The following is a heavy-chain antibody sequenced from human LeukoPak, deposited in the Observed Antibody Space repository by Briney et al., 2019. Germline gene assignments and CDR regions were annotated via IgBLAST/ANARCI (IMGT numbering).Heavy chain of an antibody. CDR2: IYYSGST. Sequence: SETLSLTCTVSGDSISSSSYYWGWIRQPPGKGLEWIGSIYYSGSTYYNPPLKSRVTISVDTSKNQFSLKLSSVTAADTAVYYCARSPSMVRGVNDGFDMWGQGTMVTVSS. CDR3: ARSPSMVRGVNDGFDM. D-gene: IGHD3-10*01. CDR1: GDSISSSSYY. J-gene: IGHJ3*02. V-gene: IGHV4-39*07.